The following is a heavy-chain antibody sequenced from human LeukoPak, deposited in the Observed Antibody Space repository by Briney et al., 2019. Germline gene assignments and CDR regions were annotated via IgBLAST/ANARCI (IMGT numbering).Heavy chain of an antibody. J-gene: IGHJ4*02. Sequence: GGSLRLSCAASGFTFSSYGMHWVRQAPGKGLEWVAVIWYDGSNKYYADSVKGRFTISRDNSKNMLYLQMNSLRAEDTAVYYCVKGRISEDGLDFWGQRTLVTVSS. D-gene: IGHD6-13*01. CDR3: VKGRISEDGLDF. CDR2: IWYDGSNK. CDR1: GFTFSSYG. V-gene: IGHV3-33*06.